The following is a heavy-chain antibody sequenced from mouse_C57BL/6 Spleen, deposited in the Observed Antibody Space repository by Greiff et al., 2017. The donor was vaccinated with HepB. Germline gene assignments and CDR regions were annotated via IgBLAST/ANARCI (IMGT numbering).Heavy chain of an antibody. CDR1: GYTFTGYW. Sequence: QVQLQQSGAELMKPGASVKLSCKATGYTFTGYWIEWVKQRPGHGLEWIGEILPGSGSTNYNEKFKGKATLTADTSSNTAYMQLSSLTTEDSAIYYCARSLPRSPWFAYWGQGTLVTVSA. D-gene: IGHD1-2*01. CDR2: ILPGSGST. J-gene: IGHJ3*01. CDR3: ARSLPRSPWFAY. V-gene: IGHV1-9*01.